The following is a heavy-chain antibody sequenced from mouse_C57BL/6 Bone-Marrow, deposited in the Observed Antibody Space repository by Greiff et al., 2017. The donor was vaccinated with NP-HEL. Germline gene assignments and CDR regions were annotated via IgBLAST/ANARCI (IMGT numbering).Heavy chain of an antibody. CDR2: INPNNGGT. CDR3: ARRTTVGGNLLAY. J-gene: IGHJ2*01. V-gene: IGHV1-18*01. CDR1: GYTFTDYN. Sequence: VQLQQSGPELVKPGASVKIPCKASGYTFTDYNMDWVKQSHGKSLEWIGDINPNNGGTIYNQKFKGKATLTVDKSSSTAYMELRSLTSEDTAVYYCARRTTVGGNLLAYWGQGTTLTVSS. D-gene: IGHD1-1*01.